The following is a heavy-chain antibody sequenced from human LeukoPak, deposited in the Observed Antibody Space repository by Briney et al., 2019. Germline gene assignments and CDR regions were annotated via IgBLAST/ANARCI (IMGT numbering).Heavy chain of an antibody. CDR2: ISGSGGST. J-gene: IGHJ4*02. Sequence: PGGSLRLSCAASGFTFSSYAMSWVRQAPGKGLEWVSAISGSGGSTYYADSVKGRFTISRDNAKNSLYLQMNSLRAEDTAVYYCARDRGSSNYFDYWGQGTLVTVSS. D-gene: IGHD3-16*01. V-gene: IGHV3-23*01. CDR1: GFTFSSYA. CDR3: ARDRGSSNYFDY.